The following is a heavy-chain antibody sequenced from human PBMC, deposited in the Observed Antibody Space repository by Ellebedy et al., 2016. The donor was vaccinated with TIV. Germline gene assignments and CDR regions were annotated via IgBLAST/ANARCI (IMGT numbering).Heavy chain of an antibody. D-gene: IGHD3-10*01. J-gene: IGHJ4*02. Sequence: GESLKISCVASGITGSRNYMTWVRQAPGKGLECVAVLHSNDDTYSADSVKGRFTISRDNSNNALYLQMNSLTVEDSAVYYCARYSGGYFPDYWGQGILVTVSS. CDR2: LHSNDDT. V-gene: IGHV3-53*01. CDR3: ARYSGGYFPDY. CDR1: GITGSRNY.